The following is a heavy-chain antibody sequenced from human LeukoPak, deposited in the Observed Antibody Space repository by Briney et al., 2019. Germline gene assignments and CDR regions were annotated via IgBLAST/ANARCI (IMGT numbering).Heavy chain of an antibody. CDR1: GFTVSSNY. CDR2: IYSGGRT. CDR3: ARVWYGSGSLYYYYYYMDV. Sequence: PGGSLRLSCAASGFTVSSNYMNWVRQAPGKGLEWVSVIYSGGRTYYADSVKGRFTISRDNSKNTLYLRMNSLRAEDTAVYYCARVWYGSGSLYYYYYYMDVWGKGTTVTISS. V-gene: IGHV3-66*01. D-gene: IGHD3-10*01. J-gene: IGHJ6*03.